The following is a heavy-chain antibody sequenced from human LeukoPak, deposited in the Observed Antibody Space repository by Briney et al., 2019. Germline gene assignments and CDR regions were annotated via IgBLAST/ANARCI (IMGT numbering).Heavy chain of an antibody. J-gene: IGHJ3*02. V-gene: IGHV1-18*04. CDR1: GYSFTGYH. D-gene: IGHD3-9*01. CDR3: ARVARVLRYFDWLPRGTDAFDI. CDR2: ISAYSGNT. Sequence: ASVKVSCKASGYSFTGYHIHWVRQAPGQGLEWMGWISAYSGNTNYAQKLQGRVTMTTDTSTSTAYMELRSLRSDDTAVYYCARVARVLRYFDWLPRGTDAFDIWGQGTMVTVSS.